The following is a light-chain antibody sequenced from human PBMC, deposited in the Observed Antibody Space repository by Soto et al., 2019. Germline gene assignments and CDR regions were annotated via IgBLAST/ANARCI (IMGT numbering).Light chain of an antibody. J-gene: IGKJ3*01. CDR2: GAF. Sequence: EILLTQSPGTLSLSRGERATLSCRASQSVSSSYLAWYQQKPGQAPRLLIYGAFNRATGIPDRFSGSGSGTDFTLTFSRLEPEDFAVYYCQQYGDSPATFGPGTKVDIK. CDR3: QQYGDSPAT. CDR1: QSVSSSY. V-gene: IGKV3-20*01.